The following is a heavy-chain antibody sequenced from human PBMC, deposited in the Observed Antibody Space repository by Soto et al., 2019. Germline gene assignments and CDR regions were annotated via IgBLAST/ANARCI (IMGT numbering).Heavy chain of an antibody. V-gene: IGHV3-15*01. CDR3: TTGSTSTKNY. Sequence: RGGSLRLSWAASGFTFSNAWLSWVRQAPGKGLEWVGRIKSKTDGGTTDYTAPVKGRFTISRDDSKNTLYLQMNSLKIEDTAVYYCTTGSTSTKNYWGQGTLVTVSS. D-gene: IGHD6-6*01. CDR1: GFTFSNAW. CDR2: IKSKTDGGTT. J-gene: IGHJ4*02.